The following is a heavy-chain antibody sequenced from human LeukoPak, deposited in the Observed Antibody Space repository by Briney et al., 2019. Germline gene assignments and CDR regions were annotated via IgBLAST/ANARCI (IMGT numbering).Heavy chain of an antibody. Sequence: GGSLRLSCTASGFTFGDYAMSWIRQAPGKGLEWVGFTRSKAYGGTTEYAASVKGRFTISRDDSKSIAYLQMNSLKTEDTAVYYCTRPIYDFWRERDYWGQGTLVTVSS. CDR3: TRPIYDFWRERDY. J-gene: IGHJ4*02. D-gene: IGHD3-3*01. V-gene: IGHV3-49*03. CDR2: TRSKAYGGTT. CDR1: GFTFGDYA.